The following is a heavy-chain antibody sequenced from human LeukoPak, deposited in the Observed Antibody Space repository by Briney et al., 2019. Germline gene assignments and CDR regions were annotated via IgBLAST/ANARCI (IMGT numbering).Heavy chain of an antibody. V-gene: IGHV4-59*08. D-gene: IGHD3-10*01. Sequence: SETPSLTCTVSGDSISNYYWSWIRQPPGKGPEWIGYIHYSGNSDYNPSLKSRVTILIDTSKNQFSLILSSVTAADTAVYYCARHFRGVVSAQLDYWGQGTRVTVAS. CDR3: ARHFRGVVSAQLDY. J-gene: IGHJ4*02. CDR1: GDSISNYY. CDR2: IHYSGNS.